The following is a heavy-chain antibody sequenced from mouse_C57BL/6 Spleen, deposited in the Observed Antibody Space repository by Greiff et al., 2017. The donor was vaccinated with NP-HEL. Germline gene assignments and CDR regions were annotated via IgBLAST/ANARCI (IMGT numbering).Heavy chain of an antibody. Sequence: VQLQESGPGLVQPSQSLSITCTVSGFSLTSFGVHWVRQSPGKGLEWLGVIWSGGSTDYNAAFISRLSISKDNSKSQVFFNMNSLQADDTAMYYCARSLYGSSYVSWYFDVWGTGTTVTVSS. CDR1: GFSLTSFG. D-gene: IGHD1-1*01. V-gene: IGHV2-2*01. CDR2: IWSGGST. J-gene: IGHJ1*03. CDR3: ARSLYGSSYVSWYFDV.